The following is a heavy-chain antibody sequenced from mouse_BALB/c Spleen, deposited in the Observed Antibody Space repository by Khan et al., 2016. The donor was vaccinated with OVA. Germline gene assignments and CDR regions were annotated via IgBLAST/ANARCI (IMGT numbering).Heavy chain of an antibody. CDR3: ARREKYGYDPSWFAY. D-gene: IGHD2-2*01. CDR1: GYTFTSYW. V-gene: IGHV1-61*01. CDR2: IAPSDSET. J-gene: IGHJ3*01. Sequence: QVQLQQPGTELVRPGASVKLSCKASGYTFTSYWMNWVKQRPGHGLEWIGRIAPSDSETHYNPLFKDKATLTVDKSSSTAYIQLSSLTSEDSAVEYCARREKYGYDPSWFAYWGQGTLVTVSA.